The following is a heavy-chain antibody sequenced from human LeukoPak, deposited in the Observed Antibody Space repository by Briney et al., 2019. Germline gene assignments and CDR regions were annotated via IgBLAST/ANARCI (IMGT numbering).Heavy chain of an antibody. CDR2: IYTSGST. D-gene: IGHD3-10*01. V-gene: IGHV4-4*07. CDR1: GGSISSYY. CDR3: ARHCFGELPPDCYFDL. J-gene: IGHJ2*01. Sequence: SETLSLTCTVSGGSISSYYRSWIRQPAGKGLEWIGRIYTSGSTNYNPSLKSPVTMSGDTSKNQVSLKLSSVTAADTAVYYCARHCFGELPPDCYFDLWGRGTLVTVSS.